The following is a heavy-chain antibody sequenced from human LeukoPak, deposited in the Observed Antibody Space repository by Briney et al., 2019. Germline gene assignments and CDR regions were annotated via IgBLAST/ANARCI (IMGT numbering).Heavy chain of an antibody. V-gene: IGHV4-38-2*02. CDR1: GYSISSGYY. Sequence: PSETLSLTCTVSGYSISSGYYWGWIRQPPGKGLEWIGSIYHSGSTYYNPSLKSRVTISVDTSKNQFSLKLSSVTAADTAVYYCARVDPSTGYSSGWYFNLGYYYYYMDVWGKGTTVTVSS. CDR3: ARVDPSTGYSSGWYFNLGYYYYYMDV. D-gene: IGHD6-19*01. CDR2: IYHSGST. J-gene: IGHJ6*03.